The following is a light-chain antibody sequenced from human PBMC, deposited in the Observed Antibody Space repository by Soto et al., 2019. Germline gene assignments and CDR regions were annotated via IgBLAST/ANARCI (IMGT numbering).Light chain of an antibody. J-gene: IGKJ2*01. Sequence: DIPMTQSPSTLSASVGDRVTITCRASQSITNWLAWYQQKPGKAPKLLVYDASSLESGVPSRFSGSGSGTEFTLTISSLQPDDFATYYCQQYDNPLYTFGQGTKLEIK. CDR2: DAS. V-gene: IGKV1-5*01. CDR3: QQYDNPLYT. CDR1: QSITNW.